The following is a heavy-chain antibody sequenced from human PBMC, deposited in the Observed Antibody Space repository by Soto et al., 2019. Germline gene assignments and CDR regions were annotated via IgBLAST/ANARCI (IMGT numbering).Heavy chain of an antibody. CDR2: IHHSGST. D-gene: IGHD6-19*01. J-gene: IGHJ4*02. Sequence: QMQLQESGPGLVKPSETLSLTCAVSSASIITEQRWTWVRQPPGKGLEWIGEIHHSGSTNNNPSLRSRVTMSVDKSKNQFSLNLNSVTAADTALYYCARSFGWYAIDHWGQGTLVIVS. V-gene: IGHV4-4*02. CDR1: SASIITEQR. CDR3: ARSFGWYAIDH.